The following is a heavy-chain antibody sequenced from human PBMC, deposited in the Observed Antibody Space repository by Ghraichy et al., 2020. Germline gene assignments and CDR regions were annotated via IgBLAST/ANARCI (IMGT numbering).Heavy chain of an antibody. CDR3: MSEDRYCSSTNCYRGGPKY. D-gene: IGHD2-2*01. Sequence: PAGKGREGGGGIYHRGKTEYNPSLKSRLTISTDTPKKQFSLKMTSVTAADTAVYYCMSEDRYCSSTNCYRGGPKYWGQGTLVIVSS. V-gene: IGHV4-59*05. J-gene: IGHJ4*02. CDR2: IYHRGKT.